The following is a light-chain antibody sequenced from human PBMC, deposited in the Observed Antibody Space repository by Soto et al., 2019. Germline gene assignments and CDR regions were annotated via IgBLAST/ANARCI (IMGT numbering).Light chain of an antibody. J-gene: IGLJ1*01. Sequence: QSALTQPPSVSGSPGQSVAISCTGTSSDVGSYNRVSWYQQPPGTAPKLMIYDVNNRPSGVPDRFSGSKSGNTASLTISGLQAEDEADYYCSSYTISRTYVFGTGTRLPS. CDR3: SSYTISRTYV. CDR2: DVN. V-gene: IGLV2-18*02. CDR1: SSDVGSYNR.